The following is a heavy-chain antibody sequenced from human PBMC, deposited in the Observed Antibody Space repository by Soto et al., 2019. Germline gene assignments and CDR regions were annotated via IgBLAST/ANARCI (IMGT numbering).Heavy chain of an antibody. CDR3: ARPRYYDFWSGYYTGTGMDV. D-gene: IGHD3-3*01. Sequence: GASVKVSCKASGGTFSSYAISWVRQAPGQGLEWMGGIIPIFGTANYAQKFQGRVTITADESTSTAYMELSSLRSEDTAVYYCARPRYYDFWSGYYTGTGMDVWGQGTTVTVSS. J-gene: IGHJ6*02. CDR2: IIPIFGTA. CDR1: GGTFSSYA. V-gene: IGHV1-69*13.